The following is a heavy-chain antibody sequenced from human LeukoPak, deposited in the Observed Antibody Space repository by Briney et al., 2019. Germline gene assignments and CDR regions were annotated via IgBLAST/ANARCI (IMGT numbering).Heavy chain of an antibody. CDR1: GFTFSSYA. V-gene: IGHV3-23*01. J-gene: IGHJ4*02. D-gene: IGHD6-19*01. CDR2: ISGSGGST. CDR3: AKVYHLAVSAFDY. Sequence: GGSLRLSCAASGFTFSSYATSWVRQAPGKGLEWVSAISGSGGSTYYADSVKGRFTISRDNSKNTLYLQMNSLRAEDTAVYYCAKVYHLAVSAFDYWGQGTLVTVSS.